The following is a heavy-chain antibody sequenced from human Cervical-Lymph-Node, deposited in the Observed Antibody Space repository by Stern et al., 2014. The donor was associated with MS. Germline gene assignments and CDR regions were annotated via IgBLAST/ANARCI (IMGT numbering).Heavy chain of an antibody. J-gene: IGHJ4*02. CDR2: IIPILGIA. V-gene: IGHV1-69*09. CDR3: AREGLAYCGGDCYRNFDY. D-gene: IGHD2-21*02. Sequence: QMQLVQSGAEVKKPGSSVKVSCKASGGTFSSYTISWVRQAPGQGLEWMGRIIPILGIANYAPKFQGRVTITADKSTSTAYMELSSLRSEDTAVYYCAREGLAYCGGDCYRNFDYWGQGTLVTVSS. CDR1: GGTFSSYT.